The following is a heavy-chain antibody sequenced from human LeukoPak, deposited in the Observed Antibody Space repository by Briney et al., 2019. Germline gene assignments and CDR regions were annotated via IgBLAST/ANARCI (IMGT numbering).Heavy chain of an antibody. CDR2: ISGSGSMT. J-gene: IGHJ3*02. V-gene: IGHV3-23*01. CDR3: AKTGDYFDSTDYYRPDAFDI. Sequence: GWSLRLSCAGSGITFRIYAMTWVRQAPGKGLEWVSAISGSGSMTYYADSVKGRFTISRDKSNNTLYLQMNSLRAEDTALYYCAKTGDYFDSTDYYRPDAFDIWGQRTTVTVSS. CDR1: GITFRIYA. D-gene: IGHD3-22*01.